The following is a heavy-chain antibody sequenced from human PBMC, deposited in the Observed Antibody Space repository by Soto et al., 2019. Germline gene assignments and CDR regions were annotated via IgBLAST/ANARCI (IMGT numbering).Heavy chain of an antibody. D-gene: IGHD2-15*01. Sequence: ETLSLTCTVSGGSISSGDYYWSWIRQPPGKGLEWVSAISGSGGSTYYADSVKGRFTISRDNSKNTLYLQMNSLRAEDTAVYYCAKESGGIGGSFDYWGQGTLVTVSS. CDR3: AKESGGIGGSFDY. CDR2: ISGSGGST. CDR1: GGSISSGDYY. V-gene: IGHV3-23*01. J-gene: IGHJ4*02.